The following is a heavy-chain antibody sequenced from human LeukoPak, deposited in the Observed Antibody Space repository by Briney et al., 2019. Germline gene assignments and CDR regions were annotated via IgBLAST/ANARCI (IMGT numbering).Heavy chain of an antibody. V-gene: IGHV3-33*01. CDR1: GFTFSSYG. Sequence: GRSLRLSCAASGFTFSSYGMHWVRQAPGKGLEWVAVIWDDGSNKYYPASVKGRFTISRDTSNNTLFLQMNSLRAEDTAVYYCAREYSGSWDYWGQGILVTVSS. CDR2: IWDDGSNK. CDR3: AREYSGSWDY. J-gene: IGHJ4*02. D-gene: IGHD1-26*01.